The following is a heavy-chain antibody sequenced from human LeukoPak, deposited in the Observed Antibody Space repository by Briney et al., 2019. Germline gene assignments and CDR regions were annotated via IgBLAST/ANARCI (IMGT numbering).Heavy chain of an antibody. J-gene: IGHJ4*02. CDR2: ISGSGGST. CDR3: AKEGDFWSGYPGDY. D-gene: IGHD3-3*01. CDR1: GFTFSSYW. V-gene: IGHV3-23*01. Sequence: GRSLRLSCAASGFTFSSYWMSWVRQAPGKGLEWVSAISGSGGSTYYADSVKGRFTISRDNSKNTLYLQMNSLRAEDTAVYYCAKEGDFWSGYPGDYWGQGTLVTVSS.